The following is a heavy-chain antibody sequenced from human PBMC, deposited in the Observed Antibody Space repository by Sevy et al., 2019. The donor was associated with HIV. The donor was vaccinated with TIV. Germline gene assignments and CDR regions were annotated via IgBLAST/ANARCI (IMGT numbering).Heavy chain of an antibody. CDR2: ISYDGSNK. Sequence: GGSLRLSCSASGFTFSNYAMHWVRQAPGKGLEWVGFISYDGSNKYYANSVKGRFSISRDNGNNTLYLQMNSLGAEDTAVYYCAKDYRVLLITTIDYWGQGTLVTVSS. CDR1: GFTFSNYA. CDR3: AKDYRVLLITTIDY. J-gene: IGHJ4*02. V-gene: IGHV3-30*18. D-gene: IGHD3-22*01.